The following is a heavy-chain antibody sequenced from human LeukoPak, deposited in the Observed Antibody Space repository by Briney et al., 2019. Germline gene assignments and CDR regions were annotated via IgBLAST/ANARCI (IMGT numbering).Heavy chain of an antibody. J-gene: IGHJ4*02. CDR2: ISGYNGNT. Sequence: GASVKVSCKASGYTFTSYGISWVRQAPGQGLEWMGWISGYNGNTNYAQKFQERVTITRDMSTSTAYMELSSLRSEDTAVYYCAAGYNWNLSIRGDYWGQGTLVTVSS. CDR1: GYTFTSYG. D-gene: IGHD1-20*01. CDR3: AAGYNWNLSIRGDY. V-gene: IGHV1-18*01.